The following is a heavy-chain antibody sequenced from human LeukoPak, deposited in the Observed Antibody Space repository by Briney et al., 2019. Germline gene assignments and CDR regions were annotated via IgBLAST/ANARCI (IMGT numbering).Heavy chain of an antibody. CDR1: GGSFSDYY. Sequence: SETLSLTCAVYGGSFSDYYWSWIRQPPGKGLEWIGEINHSGSTNCNPSLKSRVTISVDTSKNQFSLKLSSVTAADTAVYYCARIYTAMGYGYFDYWGQGNMVTVSS. D-gene: IGHD5-18*01. J-gene: IGHJ4*02. V-gene: IGHV4-34*01. CDR3: ARIYTAMGYGYFDY. CDR2: INHSGST.